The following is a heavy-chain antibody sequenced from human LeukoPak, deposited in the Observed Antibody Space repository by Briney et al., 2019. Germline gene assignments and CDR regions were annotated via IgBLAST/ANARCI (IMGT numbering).Heavy chain of an antibody. J-gene: IGHJ3*02. CDR2: IYSGGST. CDR1: GFTVSSNY. V-gene: IGHV3-66*02. D-gene: IGHD2-2*01. Sequence: GGSLRLSCAASGFTVSSNYMSWVRQAPGKGLEWVSVIYSGGSTYYADSVKGRFTISRDNSKNTLYLQMNSPRAEDTAVYYCATQLLSDAFDIWGQGTMVTVSS. CDR3: ATQLLSDAFDI.